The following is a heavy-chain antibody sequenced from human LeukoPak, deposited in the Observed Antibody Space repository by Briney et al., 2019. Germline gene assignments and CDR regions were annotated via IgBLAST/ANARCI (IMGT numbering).Heavy chain of an antibody. D-gene: IGHD6-13*01. CDR2: IFYSGGS. J-gene: IGHJ4*02. CDR3: ARGRSSSWPPWFGY. CDR1: GGSISSYY. V-gene: IGHV4-59*08. Sequence: KSSGTLSLTCTVSGGSISSYYWTWIRQPPGKGLEWIGYIFYSGGSNYNPSLKSRVTISVDTSKNHFSLKLSSVTAADTAVYYCARGRSSSWPPWFGYWGQGTLVTVSP.